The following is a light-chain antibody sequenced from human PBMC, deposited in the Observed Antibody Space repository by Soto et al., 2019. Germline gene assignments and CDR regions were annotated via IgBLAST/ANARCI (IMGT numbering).Light chain of an antibody. V-gene: IGLV1-44*01. CDR2: SNN. Sequence: QSVLTQPPSASGTPGQRVTISCSGSSSNIESNTVNWYQQLPGTAPKLLIYSNNQRPSGVPDRFSGCKTGTSASLAISGLQSEDEADYYCAAWDDSLNGVVFGGGTTLTVL. CDR3: AAWDDSLNGVV. CDR1: SSNIESNT. J-gene: IGLJ2*01.